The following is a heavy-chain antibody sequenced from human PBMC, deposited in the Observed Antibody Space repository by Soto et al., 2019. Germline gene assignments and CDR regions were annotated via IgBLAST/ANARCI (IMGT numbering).Heavy chain of an antibody. J-gene: IGHJ5*02. CDR3: ASGYYDFWSGPLNWFDP. D-gene: IGHD3-3*01. V-gene: IGHV4-39*01. CDR2: IYYSGST. Sequence: SETLSLTCTVSGGSISSSSYYWGWIRQPPGKGLEWIGSIYYSGSTYYNPSLKSRVTISVDTSKNQFSLKLSSVTAADTAVYYCASGYYDFWSGPLNWFDPWGQGTLVTVSS. CDR1: GGSISSSSYY.